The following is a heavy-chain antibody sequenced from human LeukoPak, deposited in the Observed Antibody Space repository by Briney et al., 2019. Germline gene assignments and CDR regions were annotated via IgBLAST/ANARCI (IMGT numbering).Heavy chain of an antibody. J-gene: IGHJ5*02. V-gene: IGHV1-69*13. CDR1: GGTFSSYA. CDR3: ATAPRYSSRWPNNWFDP. CDR2: IIPIFGTA. Sequence: SVKVSCKASGGTFSSYAISWVRQAPGQGLEWMGRIIPIFGTANYAQKLQGRVTITADESTSTAYMELRCLRSEDTAVYFCATAPRYSSRWPNNWFDPWGQGTLVSVSS. D-gene: IGHD6-13*01.